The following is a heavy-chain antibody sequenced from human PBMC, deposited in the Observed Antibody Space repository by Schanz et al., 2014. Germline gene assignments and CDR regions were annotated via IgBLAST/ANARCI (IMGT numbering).Heavy chain of an antibody. J-gene: IGHJ4*02. CDR3: AKDLAAVGVFDY. Sequence: EVQLLESGGGLVQPGGSLRLSCAASGFSFSIFAMTWVRLAPGQGLEWVSTISGSGGDTYPADSVKGRFTISRDNSKNTLDLQMNSLRAEDTAIYYCAKDLAAVGVFDYWGQGSLVTVSP. CDR2: ISGSGGDT. CDR1: GFSFSIFA. V-gene: IGHV3-23*01. D-gene: IGHD6-13*01.